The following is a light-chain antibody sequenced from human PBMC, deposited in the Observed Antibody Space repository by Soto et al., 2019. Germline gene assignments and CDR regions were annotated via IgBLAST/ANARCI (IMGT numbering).Light chain of an antibody. V-gene: IGKV3-11*01. CDR2: DAS. CDR1: QSVTTF. Sequence: PGERATLSCRASQSVTTFLAWYQQKPGQAPRLLIYDASKRATGIPARLSGSGSGTDFTLTISSLEPEDFAVYYCQQRTNWPLTFGGGTKVEIK. J-gene: IGKJ4*01. CDR3: QQRTNWPLT.